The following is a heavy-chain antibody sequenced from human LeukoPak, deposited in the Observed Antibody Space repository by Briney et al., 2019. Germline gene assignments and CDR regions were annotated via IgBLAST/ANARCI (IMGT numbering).Heavy chain of an antibody. CDR2: IYHSGST. Sequence: ASETLSLTCTVSGYSISSGYYWGWIRQPPVKGLEWIGSIYHSGSTYYNPSLKSRVTISVDTSKNQFSLKLSSVTAADTAVYYRARGAGYSSGWYVPYYYYMDVWGKGTTVTVSS. CDR1: GYSISSGYY. J-gene: IGHJ6*03. D-gene: IGHD6-19*01. V-gene: IGHV4-38-2*02. CDR3: ARGAGYSSGWYVPYYYYMDV.